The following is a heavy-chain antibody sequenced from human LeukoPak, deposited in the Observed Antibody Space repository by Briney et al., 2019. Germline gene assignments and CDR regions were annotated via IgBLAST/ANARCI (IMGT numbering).Heavy chain of an antibody. D-gene: IGHD3-3*01. CDR2: ISSRSSYI. V-gene: IGHV3-21*01. CDR3: AGGVNYFDY. J-gene: IGHJ4*02. Sequence: PGGSLRLSCAASGFTFSSYNMKWVRQAPGKGLEWVSSISSRSSYIFYAGSVKGRFTISRDNAKKSPYLQMNSLRAEDTAVYYCAGGVNYFDYWGQGTLVTVSS. CDR1: GFTFSSYN.